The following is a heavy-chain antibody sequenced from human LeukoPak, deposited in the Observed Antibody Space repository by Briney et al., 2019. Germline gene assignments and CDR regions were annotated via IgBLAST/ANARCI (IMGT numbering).Heavy chain of an antibody. V-gene: IGHV3-33*06. CDR3: ANEIRPNDY. J-gene: IGHJ4*02. CDR2: IWYDGSNK. CDR1: GFTFSSYG. Sequence: GRSLRLSCAASGFTFSSYGMHWVRQAPGKGLEWVAVIWYDGSNKYYADSVRGRFTISRDNSKNTLYLQMTSLRVEDTALYYCANEIRPNDYWGQGTLVSVSS. D-gene: IGHD3-16*01.